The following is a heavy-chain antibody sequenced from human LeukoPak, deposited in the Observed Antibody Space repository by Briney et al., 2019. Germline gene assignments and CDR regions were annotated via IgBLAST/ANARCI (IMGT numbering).Heavy chain of an antibody. CDR3: ARSNYYGSGSYRYYFDY. CDR1: GYTFTGYY. CDR2: INPNSGGT. D-gene: IGHD3-10*01. Sequence: ASVKVSCKASGYTFTGYYMHWVRQAPGQGLEWMGWINPNSGGTNYAQKFQGRVTVTRDTSISTAYMELSRLRSDDTAVYYCARSNYYGSGSYRYYFDYWGQGTLVTVSS. J-gene: IGHJ4*02. V-gene: IGHV1-2*02.